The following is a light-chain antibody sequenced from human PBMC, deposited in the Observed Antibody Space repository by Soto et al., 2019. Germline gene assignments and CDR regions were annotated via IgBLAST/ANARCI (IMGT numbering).Light chain of an antibody. CDR2: GAS. CDR1: ESVASSY. Sequence: DIVLTQSPGTLSLSPGERATLSCRASESVASSYLAWYQQKPGQAPRLLICGASSRATGIPDRFSGRGSGTDFTLTISRLEPEDFAVYYCPQYGSSSWAFGPGTKVDI. V-gene: IGKV3-20*01. J-gene: IGKJ1*01. CDR3: PQYGSSSWA.